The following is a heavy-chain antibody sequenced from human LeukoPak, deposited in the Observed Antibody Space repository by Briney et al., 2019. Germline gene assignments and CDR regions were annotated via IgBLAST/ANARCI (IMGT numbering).Heavy chain of an antibody. V-gene: IGHV3-30*04. J-gene: IGHJ4*02. CDR1: GFTFSSYA. CDR3: AKEGGQGSGSYYSFYYFDY. CDR2: ISYDGSNK. Sequence: QPGGSLRLSCAASGFTFSSYAMHWVRQAPGKGLEWVAVISYDGSNKYYADSVKGRFTISRDNSKNTVYLQMNSLRAEDTAVYYCAKEGGQGSGSYYSFYYFDYWGQGTLVTVSS. D-gene: IGHD3-10*01.